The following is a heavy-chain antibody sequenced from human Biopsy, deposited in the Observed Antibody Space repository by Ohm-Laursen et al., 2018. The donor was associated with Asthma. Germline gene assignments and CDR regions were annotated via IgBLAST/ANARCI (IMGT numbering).Heavy chain of an antibody. V-gene: IGHV3-30*03. CDR2: ISYDGGNK. CDR3: ASTHERWTSIQDDALDI. Sequence: SLRLSCAASGFTFSIYDIHWVRQAPGKGLEWVAVISYDGGNKFYGDSVKGRFTLSRDNSRNTLYLQMNSLRVEDTAIYYCASTHERWTSIQDDALDIWGQGTMVIVSS. J-gene: IGHJ3*02. CDR1: GFTFSIYD. D-gene: IGHD4-23*01.